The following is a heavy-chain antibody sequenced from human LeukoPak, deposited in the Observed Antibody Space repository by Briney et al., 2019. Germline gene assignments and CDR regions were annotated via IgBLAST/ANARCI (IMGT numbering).Heavy chain of an antibody. CDR1: GGSFSGYY. J-gene: IGHJ4*02. Sequence: PSETLSLTCAVYGGSFSGYYWSWIRQPPGKGLEWIGEINHSGSTNYNPSLKSRDTISVDTSKNQFSLKLSSVTAADTAVYYCARGGWFGELLGVFDYWGQGTLVTVSS. V-gene: IGHV4-34*01. CDR2: INHSGST. D-gene: IGHD3-10*01. CDR3: ARGGWFGELLGVFDY.